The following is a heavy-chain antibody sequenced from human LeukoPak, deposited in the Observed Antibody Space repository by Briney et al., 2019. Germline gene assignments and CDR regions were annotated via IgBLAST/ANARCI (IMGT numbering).Heavy chain of an antibody. V-gene: IGHV3-7*01. CDR1: GFTFSSYW. J-gene: IGHJ6*02. CDR3: ARSGRDYYYGMDV. Sequence: QTGGSLRLSCAGSGFTFSSYWMTWVRQAPGKGLEWVANIKQDGSEKYYVDPVKGRFIISRENAKNSLYLQMNSLRAGDTAVYYCARSGRDYYYGMDVWGQGTTVTVSS. CDR2: IKQDGSEK.